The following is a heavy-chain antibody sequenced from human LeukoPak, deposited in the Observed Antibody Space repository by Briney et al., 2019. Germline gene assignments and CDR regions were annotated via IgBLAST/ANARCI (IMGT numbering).Heavy chain of an antibody. J-gene: IGHJ4*02. D-gene: IGHD1-26*01. CDR1: GFMFSDHY. CDR3: AKDVGEVMFDY. CDR2: IRKKVNSYST. Sequence: GGSLRLSCAASGFMFSDHYMDWVRQAPGKGLEWVGRIRKKVNSYSTEYAASVSGRFTISRDDSQNSLYLQMNSLKTGDTAVYYCAKDVGEVMFDYWGQGTLVTVSS. V-gene: IGHV3-72*01.